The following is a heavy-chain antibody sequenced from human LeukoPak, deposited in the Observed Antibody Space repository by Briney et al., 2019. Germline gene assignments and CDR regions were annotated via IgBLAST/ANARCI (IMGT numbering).Heavy chain of an antibody. CDR2: INHSGST. CDR3: ARFVCSGGSCPFDI. V-gene: IGHV4-34*01. Sequence: SETLSLTCAVYGGSFSGYYWSWLRQPPGKGLEWIGEINHSGSTNYNPSLKSRVTISVDTSKNQFSLKLSSVTAADTAVYYCARFVCSGGSCPFDIWGQGTMVTVSS. J-gene: IGHJ3*02. CDR1: GGSFSGYY. D-gene: IGHD2-15*01.